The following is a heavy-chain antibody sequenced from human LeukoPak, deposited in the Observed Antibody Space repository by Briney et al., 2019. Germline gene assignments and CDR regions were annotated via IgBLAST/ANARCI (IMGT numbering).Heavy chain of an antibody. V-gene: IGHV1-2*02. J-gene: IGHJ3*02. CDR1: GYTFTGYY. CDR2: INPNSGRT. D-gene: IGHD6-19*01. Sequence: ASVKVSCKASGYTFTGYYMHWVRQAPGQGLEWMGWINPNSGRTNYAQKFQGRVTMTRDTSISTAYMELSRLRSDDTAVYYCARDLAVAGTSGAFDIWGQGTMVTVSS. CDR3: ARDLAVAGTSGAFDI.